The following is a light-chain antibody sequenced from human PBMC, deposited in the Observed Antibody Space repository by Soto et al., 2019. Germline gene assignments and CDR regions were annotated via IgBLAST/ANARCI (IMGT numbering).Light chain of an antibody. CDR3: TSYTSTSTPYV. CDR1: SSDVGRYTY. CDR2: DVY. V-gene: IGLV2-14*01. J-gene: IGLJ1*01. Sequence: SVLTRPASVSGSPGQSITISCAGTSSDVGRYTYVSWYQQHPGKAPKLIIYDVYNRPSGVSTRFSGSKSGNTASLTISGLQAEDEADYYCTSYTSTSTPYVFGGGTKVTVL.